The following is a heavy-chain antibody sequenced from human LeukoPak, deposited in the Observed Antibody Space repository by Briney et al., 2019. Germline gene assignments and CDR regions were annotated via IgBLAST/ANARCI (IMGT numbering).Heavy chain of an antibody. D-gene: IGHD6-25*01. CDR1: GESFSGFY. Sequence: SDTLSLTCAVYGESFSGFYWSWIRHVPGKGLEWIGEINYTGSTSYNPSLKSRVTISVDTSQNQFFLLLTSVTAADTAVYYCARVAGYLPTRWFDPWGQGTHVTVSS. CDR2: INYTGST. J-gene: IGHJ5*02. CDR3: ARVAGYLPTRWFDP. V-gene: IGHV4-34*01.